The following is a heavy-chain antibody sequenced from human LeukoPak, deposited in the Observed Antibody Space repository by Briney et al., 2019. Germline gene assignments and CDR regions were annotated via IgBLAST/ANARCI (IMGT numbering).Heavy chain of an antibody. J-gene: IGHJ3*02. D-gene: IGHD3-22*01. CDR3: ARYYDISGKGAFDI. CDR1: GFTFSSYS. Sequence: GGSLRLSCAASGFTFSSYSMNWVRQAPGKGLEWVSYISSSSSPIYYADSVRGRFTISRDDAKNSLYLQMNSLRAEDTAVYYCARYYDISGKGAFDIWGQGTMVTVSS. V-gene: IGHV3-48*04. CDR2: ISSSSSPI.